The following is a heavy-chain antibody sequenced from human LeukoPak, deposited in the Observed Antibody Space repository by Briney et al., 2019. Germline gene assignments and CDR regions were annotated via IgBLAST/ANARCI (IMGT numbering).Heavy chain of an antibody. CDR2: IYYTGDT. CDR3: ARGYSSSPDY. J-gene: IGHJ4*02. CDR1: GGSISGYY. D-gene: IGHD6-6*01. V-gene: IGHV4-59*01. Sequence: SETLSLTCTVSGGSISGYYWSWIRQPPGKGLEWIGYIYYTGDTNYNPSLKSRVSISVDTSKNQFSLNLSSVTAADTAVYYCARGYSSSPDYWGQGTLVTVSS.